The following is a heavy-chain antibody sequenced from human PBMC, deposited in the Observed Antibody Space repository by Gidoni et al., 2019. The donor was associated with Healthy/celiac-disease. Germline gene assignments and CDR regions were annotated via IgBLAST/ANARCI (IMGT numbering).Heavy chain of an antibody. J-gene: IGHJ5*02. CDR1: GGSISSYY. Sequence: QVQLQESGPGLVKPSETLSLPCPVSGGSISSYYWSWIRQPPGKGLEWIGYIYYSGSTNYNPSLKSRVTISVDTSKNQFSLKLSSVTAADTAVYYCARATWIQFDPWGQGTLVTVSS. D-gene: IGHD5-18*01. V-gene: IGHV4-59*01. CDR3: ARATWIQFDP. CDR2: IYYSGST.